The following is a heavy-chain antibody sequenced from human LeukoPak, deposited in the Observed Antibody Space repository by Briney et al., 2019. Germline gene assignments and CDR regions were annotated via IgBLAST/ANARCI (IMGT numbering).Heavy chain of an antibody. D-gene: IGHD3/OR15-3a*01. CDR2: IMDSGGAT. CDR3: ARLTSPPFRFLDWLTGYFDP. CDR1: GFTFSSYA. V-gene: IGHV3-23*01. Sequence: GGSLRLSCAASGFTFSSYAMSWVRQATGKGLEYVSAIMDSGGATYYADSVKGRFTISRDNSKNRVYLQMNSLRADDTAVYYCARLTSPPFRFLDWLTGYFDPWGQGALVTVSS. J-gene: IGHJ5*02.